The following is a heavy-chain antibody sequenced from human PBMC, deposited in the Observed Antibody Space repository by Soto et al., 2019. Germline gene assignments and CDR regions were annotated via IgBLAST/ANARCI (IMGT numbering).Heavy chain of an antibody. CDR3: ARGGLELREGGFPPKIPSSLIGYCSSTSCRPHYGMDV. CDR1: GGTFSSYA. CDR2: IIPIFGTA. D-gene: IGHD2-2*01. Sequence: ASVKVSCKASGGTFSSYAISWVRQAPGQGLEWMGGIIPIFGTANYAQKFQGRVTITADESTSTAYMELSSLGSEDTAVYYCARGGLELREGGFPPKIPSSLIGYCSSTSCRPHYGMDVWGQGTTVTVSS. V-gene: IGHV1-69*13. J-gene: IGHJ6*02.